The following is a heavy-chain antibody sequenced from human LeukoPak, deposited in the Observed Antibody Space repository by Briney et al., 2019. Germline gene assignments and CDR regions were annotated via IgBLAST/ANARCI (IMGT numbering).Heavy chain of an antibody. V-gene: IGHV4-61*01. Sequence: SETLSLTCTVSGDSISSIYNWGWIRQPPGKGLEWIGYIYYSGSTNYNPSLKSRVTISVDTSKNQFSLKLSSATAADTAVYYCARDYSSSWYPGLYGMDVWGQGTTVTVSS. CDR1: GDSISSIYN. D-gene: IGHD6-13*01. CDR2: IYYSGST. J-gene: IGHJ6*02. CDR3: ARDYSSSWYPGLYGMDV.